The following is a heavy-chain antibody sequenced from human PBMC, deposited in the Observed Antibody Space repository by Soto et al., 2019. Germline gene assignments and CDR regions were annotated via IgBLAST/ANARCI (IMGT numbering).Heavy chain of an antibody. CDR3: ARVSQSRFIRAAAVNWFDP. CDR1: GGTFSIYA. D-gene: IGHD6-13*01. Sequence: SVKVSCKASGGTFSIYAISWVLQAPGQGLEWMGGIIPIFGTANYAQKFQGRVTITADESTSTAYMELSSLRSEDTAVYYCARVSQSRFIRAAAVNWFDPWGQGTRVTVSS. J-gene: IGHJ5*02. CDR2: IIPIFGTA. V-gene: IGHV1-69*13.